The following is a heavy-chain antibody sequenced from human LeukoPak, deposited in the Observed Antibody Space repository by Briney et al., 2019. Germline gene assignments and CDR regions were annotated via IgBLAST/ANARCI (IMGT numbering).Heavy chain of an antibody. Sequence: ASVKVSCKASGYTFTGYYMHWVRQAPGQGLEWMGWINPNSGGTNYAQKFQGRVTMTRDTSISTAYMELSRLRSDDTAVYYCARGWVYSYGPNPLVQQLAGGDAFDIWGQGTMVTVSS. J-gene: IGHJ3*02. V-gene: IGHV1-2*02. CDR1: GYTFTGYY. CDR2: INPNSGGT. CDR3: ARGWVYSYGPNPLVQQLAGGDAFDI. D-gene: IGHD5-18*01.